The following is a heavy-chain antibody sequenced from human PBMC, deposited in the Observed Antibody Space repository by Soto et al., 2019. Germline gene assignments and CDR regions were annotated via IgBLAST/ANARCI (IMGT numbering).Heavy chain of an antibody. CDR1: GSIFSTYS. J-gene: IGHJ4*02. V-gene: IGHV5-51*01. CDR3: ASRVDPGYSSSWYAPPPYYFDY. CDR2: LHFGHSSA. Sequence: GESLKISCQASGSIFSTYSIGWVRQMPGKGLEWIGNLHFGHSSATYSPSFQGHVTISADKSISTAYLQWSSLKASDTAMYYCASRVDPGYSSSWYAPPPYYFDYWGQGTLVTVSS. D-gene: IGHD6-13*01.